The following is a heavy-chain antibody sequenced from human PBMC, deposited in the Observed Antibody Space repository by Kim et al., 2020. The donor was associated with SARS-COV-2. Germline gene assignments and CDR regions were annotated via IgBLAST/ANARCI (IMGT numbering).Heavy chain of an antibody. V-gene: IGHV5-10-1*01. CDR3: ARQWRGELLNWFDP. J-gene: IGHJ5*02. D-gene: IGHD1-26*01. CDR2: IDPSDSYT. CDR1: GYSFTSYW. Sequence: GESLKISCKGSGYSFTSYWISWVRQMHGIDQEWMGRIDPSDSYTNYSPSFQGHVTISADKSISTAYLQWSSLKASDTAMYYCARQWRGELLNWFDPWGQGTLVTVSS.